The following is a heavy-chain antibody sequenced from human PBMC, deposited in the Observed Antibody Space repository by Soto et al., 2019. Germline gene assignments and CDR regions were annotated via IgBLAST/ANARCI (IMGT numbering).Heavy chain of an antibody. CDR1: GGSISGYY. CDR3: ARGQYFPHDVFDX. J-gene: IGHJ3*02. Sequence: ASETLSLTCTVSGGSISGYYWNWIRQPPGKGLEWIGHIYYSGSTDYNPSLKSRVTMSVDTSKNQFSLRLSSVAAADTAVYYCARGQYFPHDVFDXWGQGTMVTVSS. D-gene: IGHD3-10*01. CDR2: IYYSGST. V-gene: IGHV4-59*08.